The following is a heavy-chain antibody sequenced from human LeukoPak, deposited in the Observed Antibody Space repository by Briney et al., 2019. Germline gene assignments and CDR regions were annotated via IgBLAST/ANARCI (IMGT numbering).Heavy chain of an antibody. CDR2: IKHDGSEK. J-gene: IGHJ6*02. CDR3: TRDGAATAPPQVMAV. D-gene: IGHD6-13*01. Sequence: GGSLRLSCTASGFTFSNYWMSWVRQAPGKGLEWVSNIKHDGSEKNYVDSVKGRFTISRDNTKNSLYLQMNSLRAEDTAVYYCTRDGAATAPPQVMAVWGQGTTVTVSS. CDR1: GFTFSNYW. V-gene: IGHV3-7*01.